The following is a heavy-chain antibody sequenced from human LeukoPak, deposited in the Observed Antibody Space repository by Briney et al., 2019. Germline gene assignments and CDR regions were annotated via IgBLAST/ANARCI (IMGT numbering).Heavy chain of an antibody. J-gene: IGHJ4*02. CDR2: ISAYNGNT. CDR3: ARAPPGHYYDSSGYSARLYYFDY. V-gene: IGHV1-18*01. CDR1: GYTFTSYG. Sequence: ASVKVSCKASGYTFTSYGISWVRQAPGQGLEWMGWISAYNGNTNYAQKLQGRVTMTTDTSTSTAYMELRSLRSVDTAVYYCARAPPGHYYDSSGYSARLYYFDYWGQGTLITVSS. D-gene: IGHD3-22*01.